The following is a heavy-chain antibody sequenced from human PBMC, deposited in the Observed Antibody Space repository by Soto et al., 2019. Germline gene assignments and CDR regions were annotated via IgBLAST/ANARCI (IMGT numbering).Heavy chain of an antibody. V-gene: IGHV3-23*01. D-gene: IGHD3-10*01. Sequence: GGSLRLSCAASGFTFSSYAMSWVRQAPGKGLEWVSAISGSGGSTYYADSVKGRFTISRDNSKNTLYLQMNSLRAEDTAVYYCAKLALKFITMVRGVHFDYWGQGTLVTVSS. CDR1: GFTFSSYA. J-gene: IGHJ4*02. CDR2: ISGSGGST. CDR3: AKLALKFITMVRGVHFDY.